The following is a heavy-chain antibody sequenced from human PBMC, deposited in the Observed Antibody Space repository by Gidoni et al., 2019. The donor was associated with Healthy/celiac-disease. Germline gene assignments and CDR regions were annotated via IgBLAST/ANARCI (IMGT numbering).Heavy chain of an antibody. Sequence: QVQLVESGGGVVQPGRPLRLPWAASGCTFSSYGMHWVHQAPGKGLEWVAVISYDGSNKNYADSVKGRFTISRDNSKNTLYLQMNSLRAEDTAVYYCAKDLDIVVVVAVSFWGQGTLVTVSS. CDR2: ISYDGSNK. V-gene: IGHV3-30*18. J-gene: IGHJ4*02. D-gene: IGHD2-15*01. CDR1: GCTFSSYG. CDR3: AKDLDIVVVVAVSF.